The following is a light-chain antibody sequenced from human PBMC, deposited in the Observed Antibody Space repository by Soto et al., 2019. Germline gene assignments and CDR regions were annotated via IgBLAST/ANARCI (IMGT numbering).Light chain of an antibody. V-gene: IGLV2-23*01. J-gene: IGLJ2*01. Sequence: QSALTQPASMSGSPGQSITISCNETISDVGAYNLVSWYQHHPGRAPKLLIYEGSKRPSGVSNRFSGSKSGNTASLTISGLQAEDEADYYCCSYTTTAIFGGGTKVTVL. CDR3: CSYTTTAI. CDR1: ISDVGAYNL. CDR2: EGS.